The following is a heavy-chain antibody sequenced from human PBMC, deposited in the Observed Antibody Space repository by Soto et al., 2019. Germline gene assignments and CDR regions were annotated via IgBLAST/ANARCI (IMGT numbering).Heavy chain of an antibody. V-gene: IGHV1-69*13. D-gene: IGHD3-3*01. CDR3: AREPQSGVVPAYYFDY. Sequence: ASVKVSCKASGGTFSSYAISWVRQAPGQGLEWMGGIIPIFGTANYAQKFQGRVTITADESTSTAYMELSSLRSEDTAVYYCAREPQSGVVPAYYFDYWGQGTLVTVSS. J-gene: IGHJ4*02. CDR2: IIPIFGTA. CDR1: GGTFSSYA.